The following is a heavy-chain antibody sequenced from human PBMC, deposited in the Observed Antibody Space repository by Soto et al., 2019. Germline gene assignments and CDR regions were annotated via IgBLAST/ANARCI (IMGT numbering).Heavy chain of an antibody. CDR3: AGPHISGYYVPFDY. D-gene: IGHD6-19*01. Sequence: PSETLSLTCTVSCGSISSYYWSWLRQPPGKGLEWIGCIYDSGSPNYNPSRERRVTMSVDTSRNQFSPRLSSVTAADTAVYFCAGPHISGYYVPFDYWGQGTLVTVS. CDR2: IYDSGSP. CDR1: CGSISSYY. V-gene: IGHV4-59*01. J-gene: IGHJ4*02.